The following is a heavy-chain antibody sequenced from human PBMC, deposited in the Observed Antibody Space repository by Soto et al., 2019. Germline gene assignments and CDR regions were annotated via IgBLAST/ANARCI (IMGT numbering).Heavy chain of an antibody. J-gene: IGHJ4*02. CDR3: ARWSYLDY. CDR1: GFSFGSYA. CDR2: ISGSDGKT. D-gene: IGHD3-3*01. Sequence: GGSLRLSCAASGFSFGSYALSWVRQAPGKGLERVSTISGSDGKTFYADSVKGRFSISRDTSQNTLYLQMNSLRAGDTAIYYCARWSYLDYWGQGTRVTSPQ. V-gene: IGHV3-23*01.